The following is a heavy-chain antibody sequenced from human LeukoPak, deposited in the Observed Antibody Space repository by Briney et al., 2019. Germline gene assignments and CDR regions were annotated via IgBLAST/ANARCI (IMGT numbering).Heavy chain of an antibody. D-gene: IGHD3-3*01. J-gene: IGHJ5*02. CDR2: IYYSGST. CDR1: GGSISSGGYS. V-gene: IGHV4-30-4*07. Sequence: SETLSLTCVVSGGSISSGGYSWSWIRQPPGKGLEWIGYIYYSGSTYYNPSLKSRVTISVDTSKNQFSLKLSSVTAADTAVYYCARGGDYDFWSGYLYWFDPWGQGTLVTVSS. CDR3: ARGGDYDFWSGYLYWFDP.